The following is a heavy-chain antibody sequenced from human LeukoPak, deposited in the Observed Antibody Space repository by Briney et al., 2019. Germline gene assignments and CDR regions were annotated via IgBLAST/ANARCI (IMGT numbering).Heavy chain of an antibody. D-gene: IGHD3-16*02. CDR1: GGSISSSSYY. CDR3: ARNAITFGGVIVYFDY. V-gene: IGHV4-39*07. Sequence: SETLSLTCTVSGGSISSSSYYWGWIRQPPGKGLEWIGSIYYSGSTYYNPSLKSRVTISVDTSKNQFSLKLSSVTAADTAVYYCARNAITFGGVIVYFDYWGQGTLVTVSS. J-gene: IGHJ4*02. CDR2: IYYSGST.